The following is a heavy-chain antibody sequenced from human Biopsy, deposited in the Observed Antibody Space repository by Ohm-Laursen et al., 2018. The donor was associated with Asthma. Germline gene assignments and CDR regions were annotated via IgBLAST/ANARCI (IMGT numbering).Heavy chain of an antibody. V-gene: IGHV1-69*13. CDR2: LIPVLGTQ. CDR3: ARGYSGSDRIVYYYSGLEV. D-gene: IGHD5-12*01. CDR1: GDSFSNYA. Sequence: GASVKVSCKVSGDSFSNYAISWVRQAPGQGLEWMGGLIPVLGTQDHAQMFEGRVTITADESTSTAYMELSSLSSEDTAVYYCARGYSGSDRIVYYYSGLEVWGQGTTVTVSS. J-gene: IGHJ6*02.